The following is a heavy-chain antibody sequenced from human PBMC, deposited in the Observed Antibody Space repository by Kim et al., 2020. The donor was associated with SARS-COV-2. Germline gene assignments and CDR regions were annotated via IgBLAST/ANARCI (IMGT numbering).Heavy chain of an antibody. CDR3: ASHDGGSLGVN. D-gene: IGHD2-15*01. Sequence: GGSLRLSCAASGFTFSTSWMHWVRQPPGKGLVWVSGMKGDGSTTTYADSVKGRFTISRDNGKNTLYLQMNSLGTEDAAVYYCASHDGGSLGVNWGQGILVTVSS. CDR2: MKGDGSTT. J-gene: IGHJ4*02. V-gene: IGHV3-74*03. CDR1: GFTFSTSW.